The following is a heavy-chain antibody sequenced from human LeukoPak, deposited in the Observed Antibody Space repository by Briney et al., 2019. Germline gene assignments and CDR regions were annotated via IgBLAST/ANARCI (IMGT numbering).Heavy chain of an antibody. D-gene: IGHD2-2*01. Sequence: GGSLRLSCAGSGFTFSNSILSWVRQAPGKGLEWLSTFSGNDGYTYYADSVKGRFTISRDNSKNTVYLQMNSLRAEDTANYYRAKRSTGYYFDSWGQGTLVTVSS. CDR2: FSGNDGYT. CDR1: GFTFSNSI. J-gene: IGHJ4*02. V-gene: IGHV3-23*01. CDR3: AKRSTGYYFDS.